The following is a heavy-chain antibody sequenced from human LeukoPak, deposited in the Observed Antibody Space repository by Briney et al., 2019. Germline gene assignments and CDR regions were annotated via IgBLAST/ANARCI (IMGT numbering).Heavy chain of an antibody. Sequence: ASVKVSCKASGYTFTSYGISWVRQAPGQGLEWMGWISAYNGNTNYAQKLQGRVTMTTDTSTSTAYMELRSLRSDDTAVYYCARATTYYVFWSGYYYFDYWGQGTLVTVSS. D-gene: IGHD3-3*01. CDR1: GYTFTSYG. CDR2: ISAYNGNT. V-gene: IGHV1-18*01. CDR3: ARATTYYVFWSGYYYFDY. J-gene: IGHJ4*02.